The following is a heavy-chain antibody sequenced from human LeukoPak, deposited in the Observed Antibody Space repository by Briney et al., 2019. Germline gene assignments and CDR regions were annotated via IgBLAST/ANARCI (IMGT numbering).Heavy chain of an antibody. CDR2: IWYDGSNK. CDR1: GFTFSSYG. V-gene: IGHV3-33*01. CDR3: ARDPIVVVPAAIGGYYYYGMDV. Sequence: PSGGSLRLSCAASGFTFSSYGMHWVRQAPGKGLEWVAVIWYDGSNKYYADSVKGRFTISRDNSKNTLYLQMNSLRAEDTAVYYCARDPIVVVPAAIGGYYYYGMDVWGQGTTVTVSS. D-gene: IGHD2-2*01. J-gene: IGHJ6*02.